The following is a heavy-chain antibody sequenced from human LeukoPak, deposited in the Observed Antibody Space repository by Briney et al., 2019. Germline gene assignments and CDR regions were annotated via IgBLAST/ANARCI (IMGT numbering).Heavy chain of an antibody. J-gene: IGHJ4*02. CDR1: GFTFSSYS. Sequence: GGSLRLSCAASGFTFSSYSMNWVRQAPGKGLEWVSSISSSSSYIYYADSVKGRFTISRDNAKNSLYLQMNSLRAEDTAVYYCARISTSRVAATIMDWDYWGQGTLVTVSS. V-gene: IGHV3-21*01. CDR3: ARISTSRVAATIMDWDY. D-gene: IGHD1-26*01. CDR2: ISSSSSYI.